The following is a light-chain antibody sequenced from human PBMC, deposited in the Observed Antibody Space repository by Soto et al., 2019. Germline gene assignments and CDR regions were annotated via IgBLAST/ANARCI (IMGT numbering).Light chain of an antibody. Sequence: DIQMTQSPSSLSASVGARVTITCRASQSISTYLNWYQQKPGKAPKLLIYSASSLQSGVPSRFSGSGSGTDFTLTISSLQPEEFASYYCQQTYTTVWTVGQGTKVDIK. V-gene: IGKV1-39*01. CDR1: QSISTY. J-gene: IGKJ1*01. CDR2: SAS. CDR3: QQTYTTVWT.